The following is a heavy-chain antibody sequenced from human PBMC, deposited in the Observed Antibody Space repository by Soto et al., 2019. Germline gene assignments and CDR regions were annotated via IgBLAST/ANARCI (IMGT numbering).Heavy chain of an antibody. V-gene: IGHV1-69*06. CDR2: IIPIFGTA. CDR3: ARDLLGGSYYGGHYYGMDV. CDR1: GGTFSSYA. Sequence: QVQLVQSGAEVKKPGSSVKVSCKASGGTFSSYAISWVRQAPGQGLEWMGGIIPIFGTANYAQKFQGRVTITADKSTSTAYMELSSLRSDDTAVYYCARDLLGGSYYGGHYYGMDVWGQGTTVTVSS. D-gene: IGHD1-26*01. J-gene: IGHJ6*02.